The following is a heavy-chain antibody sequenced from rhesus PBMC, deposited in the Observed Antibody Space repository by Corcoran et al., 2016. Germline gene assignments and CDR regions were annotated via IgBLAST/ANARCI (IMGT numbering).Heavy chain of an antibody. V-gene: IGHV4S17*01. Sequence: QVKMQESGPGLVKPLETLSLTCTVSGGSISGGYYYWSWIRQPPGQGLEWIGAIHSSRGNSYINPDPQRRVTSSKYTSEKQFSLKLSYVTAADTAVYYCARDPDIVVVVSAIDYWGQGVLVTVSS. CDR1: GGSISGGYYY. CDR3: ARDPDIVVVVSAIDY. J-gene: IGHJ4*01. D-gene: IGHD2-8*01. CDR2: IHSSRGNS.